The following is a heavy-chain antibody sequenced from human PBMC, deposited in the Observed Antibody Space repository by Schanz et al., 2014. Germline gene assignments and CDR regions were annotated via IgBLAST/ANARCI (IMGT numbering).Heavy chain of an antibody. D-gene: IGHD2-8*02. Sequence: EVQLLESGGSLVQPGGSLRLSCEASGFSFGNYGMSWVRQAPGKGLEWVSAFDAHDGRAYYADSAKGRFTISRDNSKSTLYVEMTSLRVEDTAVYYCAKSLFPGGTPAFGNWGRGPLVTVSS. J-gene: IGHJ4*02. V-gene: IGHV3-23*01. CDR3: AKSLFPGGTPAFGN. CDR1: GFSFGNYG. CDR2: FDAHDGRA.